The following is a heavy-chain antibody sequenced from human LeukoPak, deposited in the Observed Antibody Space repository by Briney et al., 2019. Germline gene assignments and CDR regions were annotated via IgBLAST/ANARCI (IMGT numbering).Heavy chain of an antibody. Sequence: PGGSLRLSCVASGLTFSNYGIHWVRQAPGKGLEWVTYIRYDGTTIYYADSVKGRFTISRDNAKNSLYLQMNSLRAEDTAVYYCARTPGYCSSTSCYDYYFDYWGQGTLVTVSS. J-gene: IGHJ4*02. CDR1: GLTFSNYG. CDR3: ARTPGYCSSTSCYDYYFDY. D-gene: IGHD2-2*01. CDR2: IRYDGTTI. V-gene: IGHV3-30*02.